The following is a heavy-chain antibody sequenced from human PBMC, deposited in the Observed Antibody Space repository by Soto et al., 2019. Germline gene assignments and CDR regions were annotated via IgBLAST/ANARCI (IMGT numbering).Heavy chain of an antibody. CDR2: ISSSSSTI. CDR3: AREGYDFWSGYYPHYYYYYGMDV. D-gene: IGHD3-3*01. Sequence: EVQLVESGGGLVQPGGSLRLSCAASGFTFSSYSINWVRQAPGKGLEWVSYISSSSSTIYYADSVKGRFTISRDNAKNSLYLQMNSLRDEDTAVYYCAREGYDFWSGYYPHYYYYYGMDVWGQGTTVTVSS. J-gene: IGHJ6*02. CDR1: GFTFSSYS. V-gene: IGHV3-48*02.